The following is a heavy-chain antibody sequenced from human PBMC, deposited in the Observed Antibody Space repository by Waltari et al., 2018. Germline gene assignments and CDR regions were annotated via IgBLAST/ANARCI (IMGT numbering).Heavy chain of an antibody. J-gene: IGHJ4*02. CDR3: ARLAISGHFDY. V-gene: IGHV4-59*01. Sequence: QLQLQESGPGLVKPSETLSLPCRVFGASIKTSYWHWIRQPPGEGLQWVANIFYSGTTQYNPSLKNRVTISLDTSKNEVSLSLTSVTAADTAVYYCARLAISGHFDYWGQGVLVTVSS. CDR1: GASIKTSY. CDR2: IFYSGTT.